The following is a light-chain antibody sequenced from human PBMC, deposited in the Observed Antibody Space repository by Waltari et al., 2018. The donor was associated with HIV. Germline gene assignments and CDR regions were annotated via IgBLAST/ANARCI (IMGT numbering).Light chain of an antibody. CDR2: RNN. CDR1: SSNIGTNT. J-gene: IGLJ2*01. V-gene: IGLV1-47*01. Sequence: QSVLTQPPSASGAPGQRVTISCSGSSSNIGTNTVNWYQQLPGTAPKLLLYRNNQRPSGVPDRFSGSKSGTSASLAISGLRSEDEAHYYCATWTDSLSGVVFGGGTKLRVL. CDR3: ATWTDSLSGVV.